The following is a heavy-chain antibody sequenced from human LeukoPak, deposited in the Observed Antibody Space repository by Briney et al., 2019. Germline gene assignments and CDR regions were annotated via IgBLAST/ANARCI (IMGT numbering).Heavy chain of an antibody. J-gene: IGHJ6*04. V-gene: IGHV3-23*01. CDR1: GFTFSSYA. CDR3: AELASAVVVPAAMLLMDV. Sequence: AGGSLRLSCAASGFTFSSYAMSWVRQAPGKGLEWVSAISGSGGSTYYADSVKGRFTISRDNSKNTLYLQMNSLRAEDAAVYYCAELASAVVVPAAMLLMDVWGKGTTVTVSS. D-gene: IGHD2-2*01. CDR2: ISGSGGST.